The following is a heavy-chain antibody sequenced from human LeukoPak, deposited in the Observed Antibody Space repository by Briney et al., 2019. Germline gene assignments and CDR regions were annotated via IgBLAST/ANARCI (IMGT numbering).Heavy chain of an antibody. V-gene: IGHV3-30-3*01. Sequence: GGSLRLSCAASGFTFSSYAMHWVRQAPGKGLEWVAVISYDGSNKYYADSVKGRFTISRDNSKNTLYLQMSSLRAEDTAVYYCARALVGATWWGAFDIWGQGTMVTVSS. CDR2: ISYDGSNK. CDR3: ARALVGATWWGAFDI. J-gene: IGHJ3*02. D-gene: IGHD1-26*01. CDR1: GFTFSSYA.